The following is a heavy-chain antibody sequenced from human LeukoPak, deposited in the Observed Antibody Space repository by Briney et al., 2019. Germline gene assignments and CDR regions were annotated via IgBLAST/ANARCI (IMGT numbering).Heavy chain of an antibody. V-gene: IGHV3-48*01. J-gene: IGHJ4*02. CDR3: AKASAMIVVVSKHFDY. CDR1: GFTFSSYS. D-gene: IGHD3-22*01. CDR2: ISSSSSTI. Sequence: GGSLRLSCAASGFTFSSYSMNWVRQAPGKGLEWVSYISSSSSTIYYADSVKGRFTISRDNAKNSLYLQMNSLRAEDTAVYYCAKASAMIVVVSKHFDYWGQGTLVTVSS.